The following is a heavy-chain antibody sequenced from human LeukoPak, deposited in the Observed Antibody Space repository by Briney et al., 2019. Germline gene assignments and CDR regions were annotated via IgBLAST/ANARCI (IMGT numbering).Heavy chain of an antibody. J-gene: IGHJ4*02. D-gene: IGHD6-19*01. CDR2: ISGSGSST. Sequence: PGGSLRLSCAASGVTFSTFAMSWVRQAPGKGLEWISCISGSGSSTYYADSVKGRFTISRGNSKNTLYLQMNSLRAEGTAVYYCANTRTYTSGWSSWGQGTLVTVSS. V-gene: IGHV3-23*01. CDR3: ANTRTYTSGWSS. CDR1: GVTFSTFA.